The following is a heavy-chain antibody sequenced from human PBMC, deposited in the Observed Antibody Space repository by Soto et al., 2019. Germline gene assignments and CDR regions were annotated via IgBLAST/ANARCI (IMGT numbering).Heavy chain of an antibody. CDR3: AHRPYGYKYYFDY. V-gene: IGHV2-5*02. Sequence: QITLKESGPTLVKPTQTLTLTCAFSGFSLSTRGVGVGWFRQPPGRALEWLALIYWDDDKRYSPSLQSRLTVTRDTSKSQLVLTTTNMDPLDTATYYCAHRPYGYKYYFDYWGQGTLVAVSS. CDR1: GFSLSTRGVG. D-gene: IGHD5-12*01. J-gene: IGHJ4*02. CDR2: IYWDDDK.